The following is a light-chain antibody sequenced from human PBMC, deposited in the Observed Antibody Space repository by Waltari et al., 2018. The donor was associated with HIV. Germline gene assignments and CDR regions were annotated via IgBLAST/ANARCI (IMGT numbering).Light chain of an antibody. CDR3: QSFDNSLRAWGL. V-gene: IGLV1-40*01. CDR2: LNT. Sequence: QSVLMQPPSVSGAPGQRVTISCTGSSPNIGAGYHVPWYQQLPGAAPKLLIYLNTNRPSGVPDRFSGSKSGASASLAITGLQAEDEGDYYCQSFDNSLRAWGLFGGGTRLTVL. CDR1: SPNIGAGYH. J-gene: IGLJ2*01.